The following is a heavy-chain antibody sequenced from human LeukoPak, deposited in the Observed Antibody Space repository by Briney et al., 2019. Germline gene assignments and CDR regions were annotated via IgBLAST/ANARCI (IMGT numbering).Heavy chain of an antibody. D-gene: IGHD3-22*01. CDR3: AKALGGYYDSSGYFDY. J-gene: IGHJ4*02. Sequence: GGSLRLSCAASGFTFSSYGMHWVRQAPGKGLEWVAVISYDGSNKYYADSVKGRFTISRDDSKNTLYLQMNSLRAEDTAVYYCAKALGGYYDSSGYFDYWGQGTLVTVSS. V-gene: IGHV3-30*18. CDR1: GFTFSSYG. CDR2: ISYDGSNK.